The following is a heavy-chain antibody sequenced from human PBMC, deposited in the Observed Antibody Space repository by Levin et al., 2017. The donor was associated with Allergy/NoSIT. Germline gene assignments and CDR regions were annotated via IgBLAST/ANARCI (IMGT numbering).Heavy chain of an antibody. V-gene: IGHV3-23*01. Sequence: SGGSLRLSCAASGFTFSSYAMSWVRQAPGKGLEWVSAISGSGDSTYYADSVKGRFTISRDNSKNTLYLQMNSLRAEDTAVYYCAKDLVDYYDSSGYHPWYFDYWGQGTLVTVSS. J-gene: IGHJ4*02. CDR1: GFTFSSYA. CDR3: AKDLVDYYDSSGYHPWYFDY. CDR2: ISGSGDST. D-gene: IGHD3-22*01.